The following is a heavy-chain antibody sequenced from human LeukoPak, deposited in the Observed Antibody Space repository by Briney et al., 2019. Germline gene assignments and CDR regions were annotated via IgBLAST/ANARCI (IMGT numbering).Heavy chain of an antibody. J-gene: IGHJ6*02. D-gene: IGHD1-1*01. CDR3: ATRPTGKGNGMDV. CDR1: GLTFSSYS. CDR2: ISSSSTYI. Sequence: GGSLRLSCAASGLTFSSYSMNWVREAPGKGLEWVSSISSSSTYIYYADSVKGRFTISRDNAKNSLYLQMNSLRAEDTAVYYCATRPTGKGNGMDVWGQGTTVTVSS. V-gene: IGHV3-21*01.